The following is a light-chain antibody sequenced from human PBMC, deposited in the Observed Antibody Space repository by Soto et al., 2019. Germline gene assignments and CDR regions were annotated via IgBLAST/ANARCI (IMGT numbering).Light chain of an antibody. Sequence: EIVLTQSPATLSLSTGERATLSCTASQSVSSYLAWYQQKPGQAPRLLIYDASNRATGIPARFSGSGSGTDFTLTISSLEPEDFAVYYCQQRSNWPPLFTFGPGTKVDIK. CDR3: QQRSNWPPLFT. CDR2: DAS. CDR1: QSVSSY. J-gene: IGKJ3*01. V-gene: IGKV3-11*01.